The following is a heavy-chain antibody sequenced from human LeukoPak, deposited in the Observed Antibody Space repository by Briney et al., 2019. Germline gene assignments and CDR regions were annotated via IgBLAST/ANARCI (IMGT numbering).Heavy chain of an antibody. CDR2: IDGDGSST. CDR3: ARGYSGYFYY. CDR1: GFXFSSYW. Sequence: GGSLRLSCAAPGFXFSSYWMQWVRQAPGKGLVWVSRIDGDGSSTNYADSVKGRFTISRDNAKNTLYLQMNSLRAEDTAVYYRARGYSGYFYYWGQGTLVTVSS. D-gene: IGHD5-12*01. J-gene: IGHJ4*02. V-gene: IGHV3-74*01.